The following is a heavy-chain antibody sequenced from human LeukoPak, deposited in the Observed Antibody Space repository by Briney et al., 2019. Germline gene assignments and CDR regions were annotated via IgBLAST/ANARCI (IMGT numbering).Heavy chain of an antibody. J-gene: IGHJ4*02. CDR3: ARDRLTSGSYFFDY. CDR2: IRGRSSTI. D-gene: IGHD1-26*01. V-gene: IGHV3-48*01. CDR1: AFTFSDYS. Sequence: GGSLRLSCAASAFTFSDYSMNWVRQAPRKGLEWISYIRGRSSTIYYADSVRGRFTISRDNAKNSMYLQMNSLRAEDTAVYYCARDRLTSGSYFFDYWGQGPLVTVSS.